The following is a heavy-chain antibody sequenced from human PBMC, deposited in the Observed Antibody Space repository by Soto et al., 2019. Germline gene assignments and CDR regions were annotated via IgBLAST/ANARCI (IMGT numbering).Heavy chain of an antibody. J-gene: IGHJ4*03. D-gene: IGHD2-21*01. CDR3: ARGLAGGTAKLWASGFDF. CDR2: INPSDGST. Sequence: ASVKVSCKPFGYTFTSYYIHWVRQAPGQGLEWMGRINPSDGSTRYVQKFQGRVTMTRDSSTRTVYMELSSLRSEDTAVYFCARGLAGGTAKLWASGFDFWGQGTVVTVYS. CDR1: GYTFTSYY. V-gene: IGHV1-46*01.